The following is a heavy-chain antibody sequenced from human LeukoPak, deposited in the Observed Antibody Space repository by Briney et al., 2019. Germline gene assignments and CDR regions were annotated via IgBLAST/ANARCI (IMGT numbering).Heavy chain of an antibody. J-gene: IGHJ4*02. CDR3: AKDQGYYYDSSGYYYFAY. Sequence: GGSLRLSCAASGFIFSTYAMSWVRQAPGKGLEWVSVISGSGGSRYYADSVKGRFTISRDNSKNTLYLQMNSLRAEDTAVYYCAKDQGYYYDSSGYYYFAYWGQGILVTVSS. CDR2: ISGSGGSR. D-gene: IGHD3-22*01. V-gene: IGHV3-23*01. CDR1: GFIFSTYA.